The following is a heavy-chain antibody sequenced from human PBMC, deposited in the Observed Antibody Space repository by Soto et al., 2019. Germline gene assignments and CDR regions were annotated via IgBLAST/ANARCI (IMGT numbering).Heavy chain of an antibody. D-gene: IGHD3-10*01. J-gene: IGHJ4*02. CDR1: GGSISSSSYY. Sequence: PSETLSLTCTVSGGSISSSSYYWCWIRQPPGKGLEWIGTIYYSGNIYYNPSLKSRVTISVDTAKNQFSLKLSSVTAADTAVYYCARQFYFGSGSYYTRPFDFGGQGTLVTVS. V-gene: IGHV4-39*01. CDR2: IYYSGNI. CDR3: ARQFYFGSGSYYTRPFDF.